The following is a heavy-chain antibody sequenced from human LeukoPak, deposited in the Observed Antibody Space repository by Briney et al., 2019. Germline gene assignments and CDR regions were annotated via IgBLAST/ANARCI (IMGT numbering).Heavy chain of an antibody. J-gene: IGHJ3*02. Sequence: PSETLSLTCTVSGGSISSYYWSWIRQPPGKGLEWIGYIYYSGSTNYNPSLKSRVTISVDTSKNQFSLKLSSVTAADTAMYYCARDLMRRSTFDIWGQGTMVTVSS. CDR3: ARDLMRRSTFDI. D-gene: IGHD3-9*01. CDR2: IYYSGST. CDR1: GGSISSYY. V-gene: IGHV4-59*01.